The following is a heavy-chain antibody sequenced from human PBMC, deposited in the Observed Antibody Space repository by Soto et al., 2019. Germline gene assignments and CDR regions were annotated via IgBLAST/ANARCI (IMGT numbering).Heavy chain of an antibody. CDR3: AARKDYGVVNAFHI. V-gene: IGHV1-18*04. CDR2: ISAYNGNT. J-gene: IGHJ3*02. Sequence: ASVEVSCKASGYTFTRYGISWVRQAPGQGLEWMGWISAYNGNTNYAKKHQGRVTMTTDTSTSTAYMELRSLRSDDTAVYYCAARKDYGVVNAFHIRRQARMVTVSS. CDR1: GYTFTRYG. D-gene: IGHD4-17*01.